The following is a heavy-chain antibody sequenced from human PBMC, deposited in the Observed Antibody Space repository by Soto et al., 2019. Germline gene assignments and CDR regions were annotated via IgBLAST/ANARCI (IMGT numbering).Heavy chain of an antibody. CDR3: AATIFNYDLDF. Sequence: GESLKISCEGSGYTFKNYWIGWVRQMPGKGLEWMGIIYPGDSDTKYNTSFEGPVTILADTSIATTYLQCSSHKASATAIYSCAATIFNYDLDFLGQGTMVTVAS. CDR1: GYTFKNYW. J-gene: IGHJ6*02. CDR2: IYPGDSDT. D-gene: IGHD3-3*01. V-gene: IGHV5-51*01.